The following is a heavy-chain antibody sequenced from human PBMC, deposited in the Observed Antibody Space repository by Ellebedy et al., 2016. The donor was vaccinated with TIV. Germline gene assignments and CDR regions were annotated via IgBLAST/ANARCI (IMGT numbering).Heavy chain of an antibody. Sequence: GESLKISCAASRFTFSNYWMHWVRQAPGKGPVWVSRINIDGSSTSYADSVKGRFTISRDNAKNTLYLQMNSLRAEDTAVYYCVRTGRPWFDYWGQGTLVTVSS. V-gene: IGHV3-74*01. CDR1: RFTFSNYW. CDR3: VRTGRPWFDY. D-gene: IGHD2-8*02. CDR2: INIDGSST. J-gene: IGHJ4*02.